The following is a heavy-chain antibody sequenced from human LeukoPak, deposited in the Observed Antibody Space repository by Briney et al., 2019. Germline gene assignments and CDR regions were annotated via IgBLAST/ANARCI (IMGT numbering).Heavy chain of an antibody. CDR1: GFTFSSYG. V-gene: IGHV3-30*04. D-gene: IGHD3-22*01. Sequence: PGGSLRLSCAASGFTFSSYGVHWVRQAPGKWLEWVALISSNGKNKDYADSVKGRFTIFRDNSKNTLYLQMNSLRAEDTAVYYCARPMYYYDSSGSLAVWGQGTTGTVTS. CDR2: ISSNGKNK. CDR3: ARPMYYYDSSGSLAV. J-gene: IGHJ6*02.